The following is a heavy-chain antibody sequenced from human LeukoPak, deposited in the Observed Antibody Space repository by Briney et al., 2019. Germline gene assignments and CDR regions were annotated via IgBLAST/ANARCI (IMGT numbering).Heavy chain of an antibody. CDR2: ISWNSGSI. D-gene: IGHD6-13*01. J-gene: IGHJ4*02. CDR1: GFTFDDYA. V-gene: IGHV3-9*03. CDR3: AKDRGSAGKYYFDY. Sequence: GGSLRLSCAASGFTFDDYAMHWVRQAPGKGLEWVSGISWNSGSIGYADSVKGRFTISRDNAKNSLYLQMNSLRAEDMALYYCAKDRGSAGKYYFDYWGQGTLVTVSS.